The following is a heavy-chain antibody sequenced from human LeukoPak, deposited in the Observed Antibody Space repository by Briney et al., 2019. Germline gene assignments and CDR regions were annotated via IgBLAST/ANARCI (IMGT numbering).Heavy chain of an antibody. V-gene: IGHV1-69*01. CDR3: AIDSSGYYPRGYFDY. Sequence: GSSVKVSCKASGGTFSSYAISWVRQAPGQGLEWMGGIIPIFGTANYAQKFQGRVTITADESTSTAYMELSSLRSEDTAVYYCAIDSSGYYPRGYFDYWGQGTLVTVSS. D-gene: IGHD3-22*01. CDR1: GGTFSSYA. J-gene: IGHJ4*02. CDR2: IIPIFGTA.